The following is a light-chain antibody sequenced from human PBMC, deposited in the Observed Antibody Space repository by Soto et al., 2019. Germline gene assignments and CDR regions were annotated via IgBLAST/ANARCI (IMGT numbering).Light chain of an antibody. CDR3: QHYGNSPWT. J-gene: IGKJ1*01. CDR2: VAS. CDR1: QSVASNY. Sequence: EIVLTQSPGTLSLSPGERATLSCRASQSVASNYLAWYQQKSGQAPRLLFYVASRRAAGVPDGFSGSGSGTDFTLTISRLEPEDFAVYYCQHYGNSPWTFGQGTKVEIK. V-gene: IGKV3-20*01.